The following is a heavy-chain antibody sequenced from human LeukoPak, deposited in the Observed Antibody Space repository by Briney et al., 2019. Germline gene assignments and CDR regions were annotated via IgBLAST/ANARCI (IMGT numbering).Heavy chain of an antibody. CDR1: GYTFTSFG. CDR2: INPNSGGT. CDR3: ARGPRWAVAGTGGRSGWFDP. V-gene: IGHV1-2*02. J-gene: IGHJ5*02. D-gene: IGHD6-19*01. Sequence: GASVKVSCKTSGYTFTSFGISWVRQAPGQGLEWMGWINPNSGGTNYAQKFQGRVTMTRDTSISTAYMELSRLRSDDTAVYYCARGPRWAVAGTGGRSGWFDPWGQGTLVTVSS.